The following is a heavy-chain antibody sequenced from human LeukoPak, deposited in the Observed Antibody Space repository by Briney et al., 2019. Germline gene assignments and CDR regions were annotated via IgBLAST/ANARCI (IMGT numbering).Heavy chain of an antibody. CDR1: GYTFTSYG. V-gene: IGHV1-18*01. D-gene: IGHD3-16*01. J-gene: IGHJ4*02. CDR3: ASSKYEYVWGSFFDY. CDR2: ISAYNGNT. Sequence: ASVKVSCKASGYTFTSYGISWVRQAPGQGLEWMGWISAYNGNTNYAQKLQGRVTMTTDTSTSTAYMELRSLRSDDTAVYYCASSKYEYVWGSFFDYWGQGTLVTVSS.